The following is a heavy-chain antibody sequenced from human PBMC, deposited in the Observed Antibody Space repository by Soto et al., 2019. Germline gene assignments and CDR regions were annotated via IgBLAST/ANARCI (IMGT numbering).Heavy chain of an antibody. D-gene: IGHD5-12*01. V-gene: IGHV4-30-4*01. CDR1: GGSISSGDYY. J-gene: IGHJ6*02. Sequence: SETLSLTCTVSGGSISSGDYYWSWIRQPPGKGLEWIGYIYYSGSTYYNPSLKSRVTISVDTSKNQFSLKLSSVTAADTAVYYCARGADIVDKTKGYYYYGMDVWGQGTTVTVSS. CDR2: IYYSGST. CDR3: ARGADIVDKTKGYYYYGMDV.